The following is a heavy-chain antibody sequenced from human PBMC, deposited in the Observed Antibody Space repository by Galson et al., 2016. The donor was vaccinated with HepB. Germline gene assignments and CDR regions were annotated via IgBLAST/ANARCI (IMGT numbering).Heavy chain of an antibody. V-gene: IGHV1-69*13. Sequence: SVKVSCKASGGTFSSYAINWVRQAPGQGLEWMGGIIPMFGIANHAQMFLGRVSMTADESTGTAYMELSSLRSEDTAGYFCARGCYGDYCYYYFESWGQGTLVTVSS. CDR3: ARGCYGDYCYYYFES. CDR2: IIPMFGIA. J-gene: IGHJ4*02. CDR1: GGTFSSYA. D-gene: IGHD4-17*01.